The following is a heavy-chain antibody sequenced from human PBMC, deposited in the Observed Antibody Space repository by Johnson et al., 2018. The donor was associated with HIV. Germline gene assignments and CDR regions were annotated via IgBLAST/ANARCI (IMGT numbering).Heavy chain of an antibody. CDR3: GRGTVCGGDCYSRAFDI. V-gene: IGHV3-30-3*01. Sequence: QVQLVESGGGVVQPGTSLRLSCAASGFTFSSYAMHWVRQAPGKGLEWVAVISYDGSNKYYADSVKGRFTISRDSSKNTLYLQMNSLRAEDTAVYYCGRGTVCGGDCYSRAFDIWGQGTMVTVSS. CDR1: GFTFSSYA. CDR2: ISYDGSNK. D-gene: IGHD2-21*02. J-gene: IGHJ3*02.